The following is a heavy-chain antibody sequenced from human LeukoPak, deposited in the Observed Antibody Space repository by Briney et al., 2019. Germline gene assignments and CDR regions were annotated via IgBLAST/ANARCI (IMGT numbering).Heavy chain of an antibody. CDR3: ASSHCSSTSCRPYFQH. V-gene: IGHV4-59*01. CDR1: GGSIGNYY. Sequence: SETLSLTCAVSGGSIGNYYWTWVRQPPGKGLEWLGFIYNAATTTYNPSLKSRVTISVDTSKNQFSLKLSSVTAADTAVYYCASSHCSSTSCRPYFQHWGQGTLVTVSS. CDR2: IYNAATT. D-gene: IGHD2-2*01. J-gene: IGHJ1*01.